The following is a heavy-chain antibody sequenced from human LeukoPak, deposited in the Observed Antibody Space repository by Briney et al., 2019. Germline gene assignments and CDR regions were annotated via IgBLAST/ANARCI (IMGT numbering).Heavy chain of an antibody. CDR1: GGSISSYY. CDR3: ARGFMQLAPYNWFDP. D-gene: IGHD6-6*01. Sequence: SSETLSLTCTVSGGSISSYYWSWIRQRPGKGLEWIGYIYYSGSTNYNPSLKSRVTISVDTSKNQFSLKLSSVTAADTAVYYCARGFMQLAPYNWFDPWGQGTLVTVSS. J-gene: IGHJ5*02. CDR2: IYYSGST. V-gene: IGHV4-59*01.